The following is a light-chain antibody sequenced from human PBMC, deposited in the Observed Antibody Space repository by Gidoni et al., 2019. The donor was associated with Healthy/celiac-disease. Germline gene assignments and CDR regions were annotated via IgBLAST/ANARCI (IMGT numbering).Light chain of an antibody. Sequence: SALTQPASVSGSPGQSITISCTGTSSDVGGYNYVSWYQQHPGKAPKLMIYEVSNRPSGVSIRFSGSKSGNTASLTISELQAEDEADYYCSSYTSSSTLVVFGGGAKLTVL. CDR1: SSDVGGYNY. CDR2: EVS. J-gene: IGLJ2*01. V-gene: IGLV2-14*01. CDR3: SSYTSSSTLVV.